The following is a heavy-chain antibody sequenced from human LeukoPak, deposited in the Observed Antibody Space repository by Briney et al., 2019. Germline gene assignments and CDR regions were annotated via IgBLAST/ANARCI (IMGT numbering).Heavy chain of an antibody. V-gene: IGHV4-59*01. J-gene: IGHJ6*02. D-gene: IGHD1-26*01. Sequence: SETLSLTCTVSGGSISSYYWSWIRQPPGKGLEWIGYIYYSGSTNYNPSLKSRVTISVDTSKNQFSLKLSSVTAADTAVYYYARVRPSGSYFEGYYYGMDVWGQGTTVTVSS. CDR2: IYYSGST. CDR1: GGSISSYY. CDR3: ARVRPSGSYFEGYYYGMDV.